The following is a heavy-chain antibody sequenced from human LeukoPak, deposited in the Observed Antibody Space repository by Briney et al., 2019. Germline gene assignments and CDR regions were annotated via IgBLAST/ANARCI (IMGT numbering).Heavy chain of an antibody. CDR3: ARDPPAGGYGFDI. Sequence: SETLSLTCTVSGGSISSYYWSWIRQPPGKGLEWIGYIYYSGSTNYNPSLKSRVTISVDTSKNQFSLKLSSVTAADTAVYYCARDPPAGGYGFDIWGQGTMVTVSS. CDR1: GGSISSYY. CDR2: IYYSGST. J-gene: IGHJ3*02. V-gene: IGHV4-59*01. D-gene: IGHD3-10*01.